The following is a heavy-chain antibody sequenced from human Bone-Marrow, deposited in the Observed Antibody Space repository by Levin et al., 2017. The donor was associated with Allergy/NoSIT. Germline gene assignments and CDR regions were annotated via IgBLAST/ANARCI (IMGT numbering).Heavy chain of an antibody. J-gene: IGHJ6*02. CDR1: GGSFSGYY. V-gene: IGHV4-34*01. CDR3: ARGDSPETGYSFYYDYGMDG. Sequence: SQTLLLTCAVYGGSFSGYYWSWIRQPPGKGLEWIGEINHSGSTNYNPSLKSRVTISVDTSKNQFSLKLSSVTAADTAVYYCARGDSPETGYSFYYDYGMDGWGQGTTVTVSS. D-gene: IGHD3-9*01. CDR2: INHSGST.